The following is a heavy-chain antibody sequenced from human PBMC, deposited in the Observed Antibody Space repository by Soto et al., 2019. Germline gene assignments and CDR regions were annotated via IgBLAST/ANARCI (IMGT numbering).Heavy chain of an antibody. V-gene: IGHV1-2*02. Sequence: ASVNVSCKASGYTFTGYYMHWVRQAPGQGLEWMGWINPNSGGTNYAQKFQGRVTMTRDTSISTAYMELSRLRSDDTAVYYCARDRGIAAAVYFDYWGQGTLVTSPQ. CDR2: INPNSGGT. CDR1: GYTFTGYY. CDR3: ARDRGIAAAVYFDY. D-gene: IGHD6-13*01. J-gene: IGHJ4*02.